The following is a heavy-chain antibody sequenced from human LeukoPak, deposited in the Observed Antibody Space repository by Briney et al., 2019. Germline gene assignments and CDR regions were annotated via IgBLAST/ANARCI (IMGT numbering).Heavy chain of an antibody. V-gene: IGHV4-34*01. CDR1: GPSFSSYY. CDR2: VNHSGYT. J-gene: IGHJ4*02. Sequence: SETLSLTCAVSGPSFSSYYWSWIRQPPGKGLEWLGEVNHSGYTNDNPSLKSRVTISVDTSKNQFSLRLRSVTAADTGVYFCARMTTGHDFWGQGTLVTVSS. D-gene: IGHD4-17*01. CDR3: ARMTTGHDF.